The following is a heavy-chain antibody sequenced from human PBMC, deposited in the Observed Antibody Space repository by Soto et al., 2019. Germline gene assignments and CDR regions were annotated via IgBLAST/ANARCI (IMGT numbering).Heavy chain of an antibody. V-gene: IGHV3-30-3*01. D-gene: IGHD4-17*01. CDR1: GFTFINYA. CDR3: ARDQVKGTMTIL. Sequence: GGSLRLSCAASGFTFINYAMHWVRQAPGKGLEWVAVISYDGSNKYYADSVKGRFTISRDNSKNTMYLQMNSLSAEDTAVYHCARDQVKGTMTILWGQGTLVTVS. CDR2: ISYDGSNK. J-gene: IGHJ4*02.